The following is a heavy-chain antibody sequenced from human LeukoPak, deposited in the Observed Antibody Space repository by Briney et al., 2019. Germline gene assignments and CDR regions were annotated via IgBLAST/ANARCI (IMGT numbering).Heavy chain of an antibody. J-gene: IGHJ4*02. CDR2: ISSSSTYT. Sequence: GGSLRLSCTGSGFSLSIHQMVWVRQVAEKGLEWVSSISSSSTYTYYADSVKGRFTVSRDNAKNSLYLQMDSLRDEDTAVYYCARDLEGQDYWGQGSLVTVPS. CDR1: GFSLSIHQ. V-gene: IGHV3-21*06. CDR3: ARDLEGQDY.